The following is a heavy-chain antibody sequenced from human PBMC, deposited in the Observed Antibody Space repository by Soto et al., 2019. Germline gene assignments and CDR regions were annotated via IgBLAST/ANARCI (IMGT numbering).Heavy chain of an antibody. Sequence: GGSLRLSCAASGFTFSSFWMHWVRQAPGKGLVWVSRINSDGSSTSYADSVKGRFTISRDNAKNTLYLQMNSLRAEDTAVYYCARVRRYYYDSGDYYYYGMDVWGQGTTVTVSS. CDR2: INSDGSST. D-gene: IGHD3-22*01. CDR1: GFTFSSFW. CDR3: ARVRRYYYDSGDYYYYGMDV. V-gene: IGHV3-74*01. J-gene: IGHJ6*02.